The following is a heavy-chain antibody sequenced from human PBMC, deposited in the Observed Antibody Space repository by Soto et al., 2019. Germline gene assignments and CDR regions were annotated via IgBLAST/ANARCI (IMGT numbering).Heavy chain of an antibody. J-gene: IGHJ4*02. D-gene: IGHD3-10*01. CDR3: AKDSYSGSPPYFDY. Sequence: GGSLRLSCAASGFAFSNYEMNWVRQAPGKGLEWVSYISLSGSTIYYADSVKGRFTISRDDAKNSLYLQMDSLRADDTAVYYCAKDSYSGSPPYFDYWGQGTLVTVSS. CDR1: GFAFSNYE. CDR2: ISLSGSTI. V-gene: IGHV3-48*03.